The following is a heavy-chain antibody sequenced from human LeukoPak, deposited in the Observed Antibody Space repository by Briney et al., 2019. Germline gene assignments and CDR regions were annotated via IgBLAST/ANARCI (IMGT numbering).Heavy chain of an antibody. CDR3: ARGWFGELSPSAFDI. D-gene: IGHD3-10*01. CDR1: GGSISSGGYY. Sequence: PSQTLSLTCTVSGGSISSGGYYWCWIRQHPGKRLEWVGSIYYSGSTYYNPSLKSRVTISVDTSKNQFSLKLSSVTAADTAVYYCARGWFGELSPSAFDIWGQGTMVTVSS. CDR2: IYYSGST. V-gene: IGHV4-31*02. J-gene: IGHJ3*02.